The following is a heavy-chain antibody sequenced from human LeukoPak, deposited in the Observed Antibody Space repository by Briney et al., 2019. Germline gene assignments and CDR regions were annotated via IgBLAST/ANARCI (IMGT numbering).Heavy chain of an antibody. D-gene: IGHD3-22*01. Sequence: ASVKVSCKASGYTFTGYYTHWVRQAPGQGLEWMGWINPNSGGTNYAQKFQGRVTMTRDTSISTAYMELSRLRSDDTAVYYCASLKNYYDSSGYLVTDAFDIWGQGTMVTVSS. V-gene: IGHV1-2*02. CDR3: ASLKNYYDSSGYLVTDAFDI. J-gene: IGHJ3*02. CDR2: INPNSGGT. CDR1: GYTFTGYY.